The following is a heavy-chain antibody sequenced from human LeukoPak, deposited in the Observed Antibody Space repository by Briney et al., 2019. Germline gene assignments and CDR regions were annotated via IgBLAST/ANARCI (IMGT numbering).Heavy chain of an antibody. Sequence: ASETLSLTCTVSGGSISSSSYYWGWIRQPPGKGLEWIGSIYYGGSTYYNPSLKSRVTISVDTSKNQFSLKLSSVTAADTAVYYCARDQPFDYWGQGTLVTVSS. CDR2: IYYGGST. CDR3: ARDQPFDY. J-gene: IGHJ4*02. V-gene: IGHV4-39*07. CDR1: GGSISSSSYY.